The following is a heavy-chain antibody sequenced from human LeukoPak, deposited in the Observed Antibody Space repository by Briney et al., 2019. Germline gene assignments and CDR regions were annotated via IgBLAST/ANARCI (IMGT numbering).Heavy chain of an antibody. D-gene: IGHD6-25*01. J-gene: IGHJ6*02. CDR3: ARGGPSMDV. V-gene: IGHV4-39*01. Sequence: SETLSLTCTVSGGSISSSAYHWGWIRQPPGKGLEWIGSIHIGGSTYYNPSFKSRVTISVDTSKNQFSLKLRSVTAADTAMYYCARGGPSMDVWGQGTTVTISS. CDR1: GGSISSSAYH. CDR2: IHIGGST.